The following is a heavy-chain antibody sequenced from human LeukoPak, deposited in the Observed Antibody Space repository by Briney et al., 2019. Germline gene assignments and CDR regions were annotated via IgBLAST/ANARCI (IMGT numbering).Heavy chain of an antibody. CDR2: IFHTGHT. CDR1: GGSISSGDFP. CDR3: ARGFYGAGSHFDY. D-gene: IGHD3-10*01. Sequence: SETLSLICTVSGGSISSGDFPWSWIRQPPGKGLEWIGYIFHTGHTSYKPSLKSRVTISVDMSKNQLSLRLTSVTAADTAVYYCARGFYGAGSHFDYWGQGTLVTVSS. V-gene: IGHV4-30-2*01. J-gene: IGHJ4*02.